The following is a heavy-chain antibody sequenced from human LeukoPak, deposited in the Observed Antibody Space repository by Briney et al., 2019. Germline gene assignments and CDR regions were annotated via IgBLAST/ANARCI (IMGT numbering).Heavy chain of an antibody. CDR1: GYTFTNYY. V-gene: IGHV1-2*02. CDR3: ARGIAAAGYYYYYYMDV. CDR2: INPNSGGT. D-gene: IGHD6-13*01. J-gene: IGHJ6*03. Sequence: ASVKVSCKASGYTFTNYYMHWVRQAPGQGLEWMGWINPNSGGTNYAQKFQGRVTMTRDTSISTAYMELSRLRSDDTAVYYCARGIAAAGYYYYYYMDVWGKGTTVTVSS.